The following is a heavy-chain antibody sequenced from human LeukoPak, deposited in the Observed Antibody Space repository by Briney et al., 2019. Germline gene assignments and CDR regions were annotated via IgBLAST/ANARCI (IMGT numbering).Heavy chain of an antibody. CDR1: GGSLSSYY. J-gene: IGHJ4*02. V-gene: IGHV4-59*01. D-gene: IGHD5-12*01. CDR3: ARGTQSVEWLRKRSASFDY. Sequence: SETLSLTCTVSGGSLSSYYWSWLRQPPGKGLEWIGYTYYSGSTKYNTSLKSRVTISVDTSKNQFSLKLSSVTAADTAVYYCARGTQSVEWLRKRSASFDYWGQGALVTVSS. CDR2: TYYSGST.